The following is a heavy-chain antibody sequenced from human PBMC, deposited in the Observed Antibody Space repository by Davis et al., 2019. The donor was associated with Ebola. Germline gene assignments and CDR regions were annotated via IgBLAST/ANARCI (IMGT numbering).Heavy chain of an antibody. J-gene: IGHJ6*02. CDR2: ISYDGSNK. CDR3: ARALNWNGYYYYDGMDV. CDR1: GFTFSSYA. D-gene: IGHD1-20*01. Sequence: GGSLRLSCAASGFTFSSYAMHWVRQAPGKGLEWVAVISYDGSNKYYADSVKGRFTISRDNSKNTLYLQMGSLRAEDMAVYYCARALNWNGYYYYDGMDVWGQGTTVTVSS. V-gene: IGHV3-30*14.